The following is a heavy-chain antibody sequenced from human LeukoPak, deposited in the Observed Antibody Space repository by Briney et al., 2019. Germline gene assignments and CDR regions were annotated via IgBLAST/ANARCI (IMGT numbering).Heavy chain of an antibody. D-gene: IGHD3-22*01. V-gene: IGHV3-23*01. CDR1: GFTFSSYG. CDR2: ISGSGGST. CDR3: AVRLSREPRWLYYDSLRGGFDI. Sequence: GGTLRLSCAASGFTFSSYGMSWVRQAPGKGVEWVSAISGSGGSTYYADSVKGGFTISRENSKNTVYMQMNRLRAEDTGVYYCAVRLSREPRWLYYDSLRGGFDIWGQGTMVTVSS. J-gene: IGHJ3*02.